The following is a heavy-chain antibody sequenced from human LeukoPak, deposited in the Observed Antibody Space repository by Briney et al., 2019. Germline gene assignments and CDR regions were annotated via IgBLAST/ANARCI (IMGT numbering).Heavy chain of an antibody. CDR1: GFTFSNNA. CDR3: AKDLGLRGIYGPRGGKTIDY. V-gene: IGHV3-30*18. J-gene: IGHJ4*02. Sequence: PGRSLRLSCAASGFTFSNNAMHWIRQAPGKGPEWVALISYDGSNKHYADSVKGRFTISRDNSRNTLYLQMNSLGTEDTAVYYCAKDLGLRGIYGPRGGKTIDYWGQGTLVTVSS. CDR2: ISYDGSNK. D-gene: IGHD2-21*01.